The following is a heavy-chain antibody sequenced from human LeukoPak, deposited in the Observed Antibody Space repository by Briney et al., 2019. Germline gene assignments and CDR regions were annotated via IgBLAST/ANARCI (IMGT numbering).Heavy chain of an antibody. CDR1: GYTFTGYY. V-gene: IGHV1-2*02. D-gene: IGHD3-22*01. J-gene: IGHJ4*02. CDR3: ARALGSQTSGYYDSSGYTFDY. CDR2: INPNSGGT. Sequence: ASVKVSCKASGYTFTGYYMRWVRQAPGQGLEWMGWINPNSGGTNYAQKFQGRVTMTRDTSISTAYMELSRLRSDDTAVYYCARALGSQTSGYYDSSGYTFDYWGQGTLVTVSS.